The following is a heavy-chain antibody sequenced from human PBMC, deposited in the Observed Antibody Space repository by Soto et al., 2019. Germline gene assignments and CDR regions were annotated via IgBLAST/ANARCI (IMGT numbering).Heavy chain of an antibody. CDR2: MHHIGST. V-gene: IGHV4-4*02. D-gene: IGHD5-12*01. CDR3: TENSAYGLDY. J-gene: IGHJ4*02. Sequence: SETLSLTCGVSGGSITTNNWWSLVRQPPGEGLEWIGEMHHIGSTNYNPSLKSRVTMSVDTSKNHFFLNLNSVPAADTAVYYCTENSAYGLDYQGQGRLVSVSS. CDR1: GGSITTNNW.